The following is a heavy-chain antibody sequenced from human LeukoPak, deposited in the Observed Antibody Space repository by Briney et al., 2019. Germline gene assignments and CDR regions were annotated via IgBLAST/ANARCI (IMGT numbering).Heavy chain of an antibody. CDR1: GDSXSTYY. D-gene: IGHD2-2*01. J-gene: IGHJ4*02. V-gene: IGHV4-59*01. CDR3: ARGHSNCSPSSCYFPSDY. CDR2: NSGRT. Sequence: LSLTXXXSGDSXSTYYWSWIRQPPGKGLEWIGYNSGRTNYNPSLKSRVTISLDTSKNQVSLRLTSVTAADTAVYYCARGHSNCSPSSCYFPSDYWGQGTLVTVSS.